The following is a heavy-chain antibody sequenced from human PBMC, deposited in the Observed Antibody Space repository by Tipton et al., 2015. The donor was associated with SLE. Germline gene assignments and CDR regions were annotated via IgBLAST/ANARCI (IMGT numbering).Heavy chain of an antibody. CDR1: GFTFSSYA. CDR2: IRYDGSNK. CDR3: ATLWDYDSSGYYYDAFDI. J-gene: IGHJ3*02. D-gene: IGHD3-22*01. V-gene: IGHV3-30*14. Sequence: SLRLSCAASGFTFSSYAMHWVRQAPGKGLEWVAFIRYDGSNKYYADSVKGRFTISRDNSKNTLYLQMNSLRAEDTAVYYCATLWDYDSSGYYYDAFDIWGQGTMVTVSS.